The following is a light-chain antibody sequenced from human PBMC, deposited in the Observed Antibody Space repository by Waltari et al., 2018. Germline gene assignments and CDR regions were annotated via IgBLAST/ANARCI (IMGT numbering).Light chain of an antibody. CDR1: ILRTYY. Sequence: SSGLTQDPAVSVALGQTVRITCQGDILRTYYGNWCRQKPGQPPELVIYGKNNRPSGIPDRFSASSSGNTASLIITGAQAEDEADYYCSSRELSGHVVFGGGTRLTVL. CDR2: GKN. J-gene: IGLJ2*01. CDR3: SSRELSGHVV. V-gene: IGLV3-19*01.